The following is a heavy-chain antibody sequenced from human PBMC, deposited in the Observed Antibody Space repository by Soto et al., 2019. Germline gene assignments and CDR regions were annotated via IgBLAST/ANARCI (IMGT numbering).Heavy chain of an antibody. Sequence: EVQLVESGGGLVRPGGSLRLSCAASGFTFRSYEMNWVHQAPGKGLEWVAYITSGGDTLYYADSVKGRITISRDNAKNSLFLQMNSLRAEDTAVYYCATHSGYDRDYWGQGTLVTVSS. CDR2: ITSGGDTL. V-gene: IGHV3-48*03. CDR3: ATHSGYDRDY. J-gene: IGHJ4*02. D-gene: IGHD5-12*01. CDR1: GFTFRSYE.